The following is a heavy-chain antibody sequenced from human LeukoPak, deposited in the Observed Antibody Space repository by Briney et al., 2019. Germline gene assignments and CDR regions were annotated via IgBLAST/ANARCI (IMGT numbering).Heavy chain of an antibody. CDR3: ATEWYTGTSLHYTY. CDR2: ISGSGSST. J-gene: IGHJ4*02. D-gene: IGHD1-26*01. Sequence: GGSLRLSCAASGFTFTSYAMSWVRQTPGKGLEWVSFISGSGSSTYYADSVRGRFTISRDNSKNALYLLMNNLRAEDTAIYYCATEWYTGTSLHYTYWGQGTLVTVSS. V-gene: IGHV3-23*01. CDR1: GFTFTSYA.